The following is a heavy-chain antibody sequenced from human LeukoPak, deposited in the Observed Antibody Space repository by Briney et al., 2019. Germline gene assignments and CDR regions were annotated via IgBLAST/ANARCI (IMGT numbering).Heavy chain of an antibody. CDR1: GFTFSTFA. V-gene: IGHV3-11*06. Sequence: GGSLRLSCAASGFTFSTFAMSWIRPAPGKGLEWVSYISGSGDTNYADSVMGRFTISRDNAKNSLYLQMNSLRAEDTAVYYCARDQGDNYDSSGYYPYWGQGTLVSVSS. D-gene: IGHD3-22*01. J-gene: IGHJ4*02. CDR2: ISGSGDT. CDR3: ARDQGDNYDSSGYYPY.